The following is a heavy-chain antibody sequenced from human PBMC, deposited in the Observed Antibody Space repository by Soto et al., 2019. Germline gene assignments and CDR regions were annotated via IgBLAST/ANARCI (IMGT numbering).Heavy chain of an antibody. D-gene: IGHD2-21*02. V-gene: IGHV1-69*01. Sequence: QVQLVQSGAEVKKPGSSVKVSCQASGGTFSSYAISWVRQAPGQGLEWMGGIIPIFGTANYAQKFQGRVTISADETTSTAYMELSSLRSEDTAVNYCGRGGIVNRIVVVTATHFDYWGQGTLVTVSS. CDR3: GRGGIVNRIVVVTATHFDY. J-gene: IGHJ4*02. CDR1: GGTFSSYA. CDR2: IIPIFGTA.